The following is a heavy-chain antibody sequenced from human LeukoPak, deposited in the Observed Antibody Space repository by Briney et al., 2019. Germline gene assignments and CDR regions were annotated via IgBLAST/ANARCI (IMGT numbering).Heavy chain of an antibody. CDR3: ASTEPYWAGGYYYYGMDV. J-gene: IGHJ6*02. CDR2: IYSGGST. D-gene: IGHD2-8*02. CDR1: GFTVSSNY. Sequence: GSLRLSCAASGFTVSSNYMSWVRQAPGKGLEWVSVIYSGGSTYYADSVKGRFTISRDNSKNTLYLQMNSLRAEDTAVYYCASTEPYWAGGYYYYGMDVWGQGTTVTVSS. V-gene: IGHV3-53*01.